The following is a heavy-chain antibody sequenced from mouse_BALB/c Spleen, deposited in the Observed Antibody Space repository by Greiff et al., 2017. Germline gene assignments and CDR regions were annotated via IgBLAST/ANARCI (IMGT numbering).Heavy chain of an antibody. CDR1: GYTFTEYI. J-gene: IGHJ4*01. D-gene: IGHD2-4*01. CDR2: FYPGSGSI. Sequence: QVQLQQSGAGLVKPGASVKLSCKASGYTFTEYIIHWVKQRSGQGLEWIGWFYPGSGSIKYNEKFKDKATLTADKSSSTVYMELSRLTSEDSAVYFCARHEKNDYPYYYAMDYWGQGTSVTVSS. V-gene: IGHV1-62-2*01. CDR3: ARHEKNDYPYYYAMDY.